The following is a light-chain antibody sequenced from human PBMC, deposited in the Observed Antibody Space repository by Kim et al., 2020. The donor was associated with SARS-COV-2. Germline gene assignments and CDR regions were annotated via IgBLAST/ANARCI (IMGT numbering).Light chain of an antibody. CDR2: DNG. J-gene: IGLJ1*01. Sequence: QSVLTQPPSVSGAPGQRVTISCTGSSSNIGAGYDIHWYQHLPGTAPKLLIYDNGNRPSGVPDRFSGSKSDSSASLVITGLQAEDEADYYCQSYDRILIFVFGTGTKVTVL. V-gene: IGLV1-40*01. CDR3: QSYDRILIFV. CDR1: SSNIGAGYD.